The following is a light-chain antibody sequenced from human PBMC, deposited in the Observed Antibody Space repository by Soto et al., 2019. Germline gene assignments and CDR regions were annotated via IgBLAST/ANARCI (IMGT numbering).Light chain of an antibody. J-gene: IGKJ4*01. Sequence: DIQMTQSPASLSSSVIDRFTITCQASQDISNYIKWYQQKPGKAPKFLIYDVSTLESGVPSRFSGSGSGTEFTLTISSLQPEDFATYYCQQYDSYPLTFGGGTKV. CDR2: DVS. CDR1: QDISNY. CDR3: QQYDSYPLT. V-gene: IGKV1-16*01.